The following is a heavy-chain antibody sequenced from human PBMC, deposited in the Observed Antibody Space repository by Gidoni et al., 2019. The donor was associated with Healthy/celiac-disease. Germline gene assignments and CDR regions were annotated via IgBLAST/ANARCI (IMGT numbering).Heavy chain of an antibody. CDR1: GFTFSRYD. J-gene: IGHJ4*02. D-gene: IGHD5-12*01. Sequence: EVQLLESGGGLVQPGGSLRLSCAASGFTFSRYDMSWVHQAPGKGLEWVSAISGSGGSTYYADSVKGRFTISRDNSKNTLYLQMNSLRAEDTAVYYCAKDRYLVATIDYWGQGTLVTVSS. CDR3: AKDRYLVATIDY. V-gene: IGHV3-23*01. CDR2: ISGSGGST.